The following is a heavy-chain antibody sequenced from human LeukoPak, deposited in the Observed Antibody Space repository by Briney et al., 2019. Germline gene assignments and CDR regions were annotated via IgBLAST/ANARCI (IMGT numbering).Heavy chain of an antibody. D-gene: IGHD2-15*01. J-gene: IGHJ6*02. V-gene: IGHV3-74*01. CDR3: AKEFYFATAV. Sequence: PGGSLRLSCAASGFTFSSYWMNWVRQAPGKGLVWVSRIASDGSSTTYADSVKGRFSISRDNAKNTLYLQMNSLRVEDTAVYYCAKEFYFATAVWGQGTTVTVSS. CDR1: GFTFSSYW. CDR2: IASDGSST.